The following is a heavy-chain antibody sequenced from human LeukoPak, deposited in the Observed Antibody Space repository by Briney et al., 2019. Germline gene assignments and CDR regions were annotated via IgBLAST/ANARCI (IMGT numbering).Heavy chain of an antibody. D-gene: IGHD1-26*01. Sequence: ASVKVSCKASRYTFSSSDISWVRQAPGQGLEWMGWISAYNGNTNYAQKLQGRVTMTTDTSTSTAYMELRSLRSDDTAVYYCARPWELGWFDPWGQGTLVTVSS. CDR1: RYTFSSSD. CDR3: ARPWELGWFDP. V-gene: IGHV1-18*01. CDR2: ISAYNGNT. J-gene: IGHJ5*02.